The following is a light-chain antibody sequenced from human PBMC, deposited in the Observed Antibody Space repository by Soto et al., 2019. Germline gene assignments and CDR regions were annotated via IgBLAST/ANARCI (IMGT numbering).Light chain of an antibody. Sequence: EIVLTQSPGTLSLSPGERATLSCRASQSVSSSYLAWYQHKPGQAPRLLIYGASSRATGIPDRFSGSGSGTDFTLTISRLEPEDFAVYSCQRYGSSPPTFGQGTKLEIK. CDR2: GAS. CDR3: QRYGSSPPT. CDR1: QSVSSSY. V-gene: IGKV3-20*01. J-gene: IGKJ2*01.